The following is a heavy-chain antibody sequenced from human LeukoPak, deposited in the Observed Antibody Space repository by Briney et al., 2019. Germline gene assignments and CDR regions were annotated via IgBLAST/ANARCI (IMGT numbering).Heavy chain of an antibody. D-gene: IGHD3-3*01. Sequence: GGSLRLSCAASGFTFSSYAMSWVRQAPGKGLEWVSAISGSGGSTYYADPVKGRFTISRDNSKNTLYLQMNSLRAEDTAVYYCAIRLRFLEWLSSPRGMDVWGQGTTVTVSS. CDR3: AIRLRFLEWLSSPRGMDV. CDR1: GFTFSSYA. CDR2: ISGSGGST. V-gene: IGHV3-23*01. J-gene: IGHJ6*02.